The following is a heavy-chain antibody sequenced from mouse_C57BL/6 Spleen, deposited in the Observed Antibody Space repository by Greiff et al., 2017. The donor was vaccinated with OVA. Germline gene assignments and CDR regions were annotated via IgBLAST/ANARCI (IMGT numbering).Heavy chain of an antibody. Sequence: VQLQQPGAELVRPGSSVKLSCKASGYTFTSYWMDWVKQRPGQGLDWIGNLYPSDSETHYNQKFKDKAPLTVDKSSSTAYMQLSSLTSEDSAVYYCARNDYDDAMDYWGQGTSVTVSS. J-gene: IGHJ4*01. CDR1: GYTFTSYW. CDR2: LYPSDSET. CDR3: ARNDYDDAMDY. V-gene: IGHV1-61*01. D-gene: IGHD2-4*01.